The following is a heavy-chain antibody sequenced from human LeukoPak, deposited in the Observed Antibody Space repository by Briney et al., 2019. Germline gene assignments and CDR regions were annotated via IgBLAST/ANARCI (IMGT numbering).Heavy chain of an antibody. CDR2: INSDGSST. D-gene: IGHD6-19*01. J-gene: IGHJ4*02. V-gene: IGHV3-74*01. Sequence: GGSLRLSCAASGFSFSSYWMHWVRQAPGKGLVWVSRINSDGSSTSYADSVKGRFTISRDNAKNTLYLQMNSLRAEDTAVYYCASTGIAVAGIGSYYFDYWGQGTLVTVSS. CDR3: ASTGIAVAGIGSYYFDY. CDR1: GFSFSSYW.